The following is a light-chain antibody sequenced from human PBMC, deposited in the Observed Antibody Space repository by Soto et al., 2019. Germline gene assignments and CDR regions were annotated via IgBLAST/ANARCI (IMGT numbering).Light chain of an antibody. V-gene: IGLV2-8*01. CDR3: SSYAGSNNLV. CDR2: EVS. Sequence: QLVLTQPPSASGSPGQSVTISCTGTSSDVGGYNYVSWYQQHPGKAPKLMIYEVSKRPSGVPDRFSGSKSGNTASLTVSGLQAEDEAYYYCSSYAGSNNLVFGGGTKLTVL. J-gene: IGLJ2*01. CDR1: SSDVGGYNY.